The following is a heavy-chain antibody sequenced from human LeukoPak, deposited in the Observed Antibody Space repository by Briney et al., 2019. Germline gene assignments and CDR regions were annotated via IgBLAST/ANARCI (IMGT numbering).Heavy chain of an antibody. CDR1: GGSISSSSYY. Sequence: SETLSLTCTVSGGSISSSSYYWGWIRQPPGKGLEWIGSICYSGSTYYNPSLKSRVTISVDTSKNQFSLKLSSVTAADTAVYYCARQSRVDYYGSGSYYNKTLDYRGQGTLVTVSS. J-gene: IGHJ4*02. CDR3: ARQSRVDYYGSGSYYNKTLDY. V-gene: IGHV4-39*01. D-gene: IGHD3-10*01. CDR2: ICYSGST.